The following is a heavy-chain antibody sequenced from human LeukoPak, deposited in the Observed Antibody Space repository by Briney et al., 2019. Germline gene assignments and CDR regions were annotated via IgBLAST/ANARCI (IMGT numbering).Heavy chain of an antibody. V-gene: IGHV1-2*02. D-gene: IGHD6-19*01. CDR2: INPNSGGT. CDR3: ARGLGYSSGWFGRVDAFDI. CDR1: GHTFTGYY. J-gene: IGHJ3*02. Sequence: ASVKVSCKASGHTFTGYYMHWVRQAPGQGLEWMGWINPNSGGTNYAQKFQGRVTMTRNTSISTAYMELSSLRSEDTAVYYCARGLGYSSGWFGRVDAFDIWGQGTMVTVSS.